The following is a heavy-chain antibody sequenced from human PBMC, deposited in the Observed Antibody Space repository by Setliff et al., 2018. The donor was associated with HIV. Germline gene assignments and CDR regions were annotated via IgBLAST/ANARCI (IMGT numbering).Heavy chain of an antibody. D-gene: IGHD4-4*01. V-gene: IGHV3-23*01. Sequence: PGGSLRLSCAASRFTFSNNAMGWVRQAPGKGLEWVSSISNSGTSTLYAASVKGRFTISRDNSKNTLYLQMNSLRAEDTALYYCARDYRNLGFDLWGRGSLVTVSS. CDR3: ARDYRNLGFDL. CDR1: RFTFSNNA. CDR2: ISNSGTST. J-gene: IGHJ2*01.